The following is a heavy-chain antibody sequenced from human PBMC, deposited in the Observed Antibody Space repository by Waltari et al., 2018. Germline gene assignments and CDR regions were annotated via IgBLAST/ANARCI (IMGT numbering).Heavy chain of an antibody. CDR3: ASLASI. Sequence: EVQLVASGGGLVKPGGSLRLPCAASGFSFSIYPISWVRHAPGKGLEWVAFISVNSEYIFYADSVRGRFTISRDNAKNSLYLQMNSLTAEDTAVYYCASLASIWGQGTLVTVSS. CDR2: ISVNSEYI. CDR1: GFSFSIYP. J-gene: IGHJ4*02. V-gene: IGHV3-21*02. D-gene: IGHD3-3*02.